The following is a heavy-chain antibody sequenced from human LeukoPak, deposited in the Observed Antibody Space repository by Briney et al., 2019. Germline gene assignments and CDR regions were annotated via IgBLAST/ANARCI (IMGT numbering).Heavy chain of an antibody. D-gene: IGHD5-12*01. CDR2: VNHSGST. J-gene: IGHJ6*03. CDR3: ARDSGHSYYYCMDV. Sequence: SQTLSLTCAVYGGSLSGYYSGWIRQPPGKGLGWIGEVNHSGSTNYNPSLNSRVTISVDTSKNQFSLKLSSVTAADTAVYYCARDSGHSYYYCMDVWGKGTTVTVSS. CDR1: GGSLSGYY. V-gene: IGHV4-34*01.